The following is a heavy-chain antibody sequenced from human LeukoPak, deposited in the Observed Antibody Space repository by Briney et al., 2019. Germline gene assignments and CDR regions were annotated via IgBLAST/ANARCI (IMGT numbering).Heavy chain of an antibody. CDR1: GYTFSSYG. V-gene: IGHV3-30*18. D-gene: IGHD2-8*01. CDR3: AKEYCTNGVCYKIFDY. CDR2: ISYDGSNK. J-gene: IGHJ4*02. Sequence: SCKASGYTFSSYGMHWVRQAPGKGLGWVALISYDGSNKYYADSVKGRFTISRDNSKNTLYLQMNSLRAEDTAVYYCAKEYCTNGVCYKIFDYWGQGTLVTVSS.